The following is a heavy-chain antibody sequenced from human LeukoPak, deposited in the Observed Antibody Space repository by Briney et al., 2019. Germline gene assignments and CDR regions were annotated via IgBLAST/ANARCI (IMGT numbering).Heavy chain of an antibody. CDR3: ASGAPASGWSDY. Sequence: SETLSLTCTVSGGSISSSSYYWGWIRQPPGKGLEWIGSIYYSGSTYYNPSLKSQVTISVDTSKNQFSLKLSSVTAADTAVYYCASGAPASGWSDYWGQGTLVTVSS. D-gene: IGHD6-19*01. CDR1: GGSISSSSYY. V-gene: IGHV4-39*01. CDR2: IYYSGST. J-gene: IGHJ4*02.